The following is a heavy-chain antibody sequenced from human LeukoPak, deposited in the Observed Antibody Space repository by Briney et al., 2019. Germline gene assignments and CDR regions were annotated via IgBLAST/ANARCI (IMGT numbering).Heavy chain of an antibody. V-gene: IGHV3-30*02. CDR3: AKVRSYQLPIDY. Sequence: GGSLRLSCAASGFTFSSYGMHWVRQAPGKGLEWVTFIRYDGSNKYYADSVKGRFTISRDDSKNTLYLQMNSLRAEDTAVYYCAKVRSYQLPIDYWGQGTLVTVSS. D-gene: IGHD2-2*01. CDR1: GFTFSSYG. CDR2: IRYDGSNK. J-gene: IGHJ4*02.